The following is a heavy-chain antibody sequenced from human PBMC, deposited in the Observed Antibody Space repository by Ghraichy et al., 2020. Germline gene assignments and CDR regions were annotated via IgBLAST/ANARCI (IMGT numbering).Heavy chain of an antibody. CDR3: AKAYRVVVTASPFDY. CDR2: ISYDGSNK. Sequence: GESLNISCAASGFTFSSYGMHWVRQAPGKGLEWVAVISYDGSNKYYADSVKGRFTISRDNSKNTLYLQMNSLRAEDTAVYYCAKAYRVVVTASPFDYWGQGTLVTVSS. CDR1: GFTFSSYG. V-gene: IGHV3-30*18. D-gene: IGHD2-21*02. J-gene: IGHJ4*02.